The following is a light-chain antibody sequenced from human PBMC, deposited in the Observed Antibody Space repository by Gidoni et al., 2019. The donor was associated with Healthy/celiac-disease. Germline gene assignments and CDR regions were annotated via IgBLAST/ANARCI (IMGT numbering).Light chain of an antibody. CDR1: QSVSSY. J-gene: IGKJ1*01. CDR3: QQRSNWPS. CDR2: DAS. Sequence: EIVLTQSPATLSLSPGERATLSCRASQSVSSYLAWYQQKPGQAPRLLLYDASNRATCIPARFSGSGSGTDFTLTISSLEPEDFAVYYCQQRSNWPSFGQGTKVEIK. V-gene: IGKV3-11*01.